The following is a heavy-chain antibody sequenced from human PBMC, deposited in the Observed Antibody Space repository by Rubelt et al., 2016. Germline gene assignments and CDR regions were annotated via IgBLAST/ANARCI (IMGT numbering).Heavy chain of an antibody. Sequence: QLQLQESGPGLVKPSETLSLTCLVSGGSISSGSYYWGWIRQPPGKGMEWVGSALYSGNAYYNPSLKSPVPIFVDTSKNQVSLKPNAVTAAATSVYYCAKGPTEYVKGYCGYWGQGTLGTVSS. V-gene: IGHV4-39*02. D-gene: IGHD2-2*01. CDR2: ALYSGNA. J-gene: IGHJ4*02. CDR3: AKGPTEYVKGYCGY. CDR1: GGSISSGSYY.